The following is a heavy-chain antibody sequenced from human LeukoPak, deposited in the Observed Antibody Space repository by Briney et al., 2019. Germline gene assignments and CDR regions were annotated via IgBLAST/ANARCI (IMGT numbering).Heavy chain of an antibody. CDR3: ARAGFLEWLLSGGFDY. Sequence: QPGGSLRLSCAASGFTFSSYSMNWVRQAPGKGLEWVSYISSSSTIYYADSVKGRFTISRDNAKNSLYLQMNSLRAEDTAVYYCARAGFLEWLLSGGFDYWGQGTLVTVSS. CDR1: GFTFSSYS. D-gene: IGHD3-3*01. CDR2: ISSSSTI. J-gene: IGHJ4*02. V-gene: IGHV3-48*01.